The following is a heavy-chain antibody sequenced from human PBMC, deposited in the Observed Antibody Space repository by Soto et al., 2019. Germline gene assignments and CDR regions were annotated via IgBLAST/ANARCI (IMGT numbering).Heavy chain of an antibody. CDR1: RFTFIGYA. CDR2: ITGNGVST. CDR3: AKGARDCGGDCYSSYFDY. J-gene: IGHJ4*02. Sequence: EVHLLESGAGLVQPGGSLRLSCAASRFTFIGYAMSWVRQAPGKGLEWVSGITGNGVSTLYADSVKGRFTISRDNSKNALYLQMNSLRAEDTAVYFCAKGARDCGGDCYSSYFDYWGQGALVTVSS. V-gene: IGHV3-23*01. D-gene: IGHD2-21*02.